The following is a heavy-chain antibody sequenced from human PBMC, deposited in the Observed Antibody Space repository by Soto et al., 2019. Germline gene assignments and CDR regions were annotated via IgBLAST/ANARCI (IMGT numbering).Heavy chain of an antibody. CDR2: IWFGGSNK. J-gene: IGHJ4*02. CDR3: ATTGPY. CDR1: GFTFSSYG. Sequence: QVQLVESGGGVVQPGRSLRLSCAASGFTFSSYGMHWVRQAPGKGQEWVAVIWFGGSNKFYADSVKGRFTISRDNCKNTVSLQMNSLRDEDSAAYYCATTGPYWGQGTLVTVSS. V-gene: IGHV3-33*01.